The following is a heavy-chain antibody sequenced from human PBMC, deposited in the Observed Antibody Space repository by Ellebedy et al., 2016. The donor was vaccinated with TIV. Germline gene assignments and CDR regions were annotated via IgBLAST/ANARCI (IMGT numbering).Heavy chain of an antibody. CDR3: AKVWGDIVATITVFSYFDY. D-gene: IGHD5-12*01. J-gene: IGHJ4*02. V-gene: IGHV3-23*01. CDR1: GFTFSTFA. Sequence: GGSLRLXXAASGFTFSTFAMTWVRQTPGKGLEWVSDISGNGVNTHYADSVRGRFTISRDNSKNMLYLQMSSLRDEDTAVYYWAKVWGDIVATITVFSYFDYWGQGTLVTVSS. CDR2: ISGNGVNT.